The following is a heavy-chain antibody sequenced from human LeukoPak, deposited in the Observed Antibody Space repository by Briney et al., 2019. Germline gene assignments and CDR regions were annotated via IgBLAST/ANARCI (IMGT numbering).Heavy chain of an antibody. CDR3: ARVGMVRGVININWFDP. D-gene: IGHD3-10*01. V-gene: IGHV1-69*13. Sequence: ASVKVSCKASGYTFSNYAISWVRQAPGQGLEWMGGIIPIFGTANYAQKFQGRVTITADESTSTAYMELSSLRSEDTAVYYCARVGMVRGVININWFDPWGQGTLVTVSS. CDR2: IIPIFGTA. CDR1: GYTFSNYA. J-gene: IGHJ5*02.